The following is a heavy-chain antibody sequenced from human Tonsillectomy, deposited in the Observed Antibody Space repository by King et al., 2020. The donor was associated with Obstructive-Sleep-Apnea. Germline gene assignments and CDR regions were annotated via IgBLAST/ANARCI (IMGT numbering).Heavy chain of an antibody. CDR1: GYTFIDYY. D-gene: IGHD2-2*01. V-gene: IGHV1-2*04. CDR3: ATSRGQLLASPFDY. CDR2: INPNSGGT. J-gene: IGHJ4*02. Sequence: QLVQSGAEVKKPGASVKVSCKASGYTFIDYYMHWVRQAPGQGLEWMGWINPNSGGTNYAQKFQGWVTMTRDTSITTAYMELSRLPSDDTAVYYCATSRGQLLASPFDYWGQGTLVTVSS.